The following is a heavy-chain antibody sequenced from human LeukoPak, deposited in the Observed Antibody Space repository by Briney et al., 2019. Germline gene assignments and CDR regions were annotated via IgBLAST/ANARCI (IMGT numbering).Heavy chain of an antibody. J-gene: IGHJ4*02. CDR1: GFTFSSYA. V-gene: IGHV3-23*01. CDR2: ISGSGGST. Sequence: PGGSLRLSCAASGFTFSSYAMSWVRQAPGKGLEWVSAISGSGGSTYYADSVKGRFTISRDNSKNTLYLQMNSLRAEDTAVYYCAEDSTYYYGSGSPDYWGQGTLVTVSS. CDR3: AEDSTYYYGSGSPDY. D-gene: IGHD3-10*01.